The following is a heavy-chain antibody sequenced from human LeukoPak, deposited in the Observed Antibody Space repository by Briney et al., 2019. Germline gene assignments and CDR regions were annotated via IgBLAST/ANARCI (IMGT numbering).Heavy chain of an antibody. V-gene: IGHV1-69*06. J-gene: IGHJ4*02. D-gene: IGHD5-18*01. CDR2: IIPIFGTA. Sequence: GSSVKVSCKASGGTFSSYAISWVRQAPGQGLEWMGGIIPIFGTANYAQKFQGRVTITADKSTSTAYMELSSLRSEDTAVYYCASVDTAMATGYWSQGTLVTVSS. CDR3: ASVDTAMATGY. CDR1: GGTFSSYA.